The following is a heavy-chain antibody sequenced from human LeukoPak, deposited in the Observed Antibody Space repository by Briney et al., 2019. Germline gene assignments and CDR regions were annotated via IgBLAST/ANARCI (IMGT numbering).Heavy chain of an antibody. CDR3: ARSDCSSTSCYDSDWFDP. J-gene: IGHJ5*02. CDR1: GYTFTGYY. V-gene: IGHV1-2*02. D-gene: IGHD2-2*01. CDR2: INPNSGGT. Sequence: GASVKVSCKASGYTFTGYYMHWVRQAPGQGLEWMEWINPNSGGTNYAQKLQGRVTMTRDTSISTAYMELSRLRSDDTAVYYCARSDCSSTSCYDSDWFDPWGQGTLVTVSS.